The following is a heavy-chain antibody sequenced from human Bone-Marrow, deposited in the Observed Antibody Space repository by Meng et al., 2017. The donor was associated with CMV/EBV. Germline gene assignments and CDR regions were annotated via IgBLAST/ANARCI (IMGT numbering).Heavy chain of an antibody. V-gene: IGHV1-46*01. Sequence: ASVKVSCKASGYTFTSYDIHWLRQAPGQGLEWMGIIIPSGGSTSYAQKFQGRVTMTRDTSTSTVYMELSSLRSEDTAVYYCARDHYGATDYWGQGTLVTVSS. J-gene: IGHJ4*02. CDR3: ARDHYGATDY. CDR1: GYTFTSYD. CDR2: IIPSGGST. D-gene: IGHD1-26*01.